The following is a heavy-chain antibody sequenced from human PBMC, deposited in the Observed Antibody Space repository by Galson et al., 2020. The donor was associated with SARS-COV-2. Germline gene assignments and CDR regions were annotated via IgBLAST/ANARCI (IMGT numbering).Heavy chain of an antibody. J-gene: IGHJ3*02. Sequence: GGSLRPSCAASGYTFSTYAMTWVRQAPRKGLEWVSGITGSGGNTHYADSVKGRFTISRDNSRNTLYLQMNSLQVEDTAIYYCAKDRLGRSGWFDAFDIWGQGTMVVVSS. CDR2: ITGSGGNT. CDR1: GYTFSTYA. D-gene: IGHD6-19*01. CDR3: AKDRLGRSGWFDAFDI. V-gene: IGHV3-23*01.